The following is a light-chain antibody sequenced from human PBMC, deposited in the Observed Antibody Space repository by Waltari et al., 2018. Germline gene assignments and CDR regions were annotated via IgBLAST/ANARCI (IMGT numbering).Light chain of an antibody. CDR2: GAS. CDR1: QRVSRRY. V-gene: IGKV3-20*01. Sequence: EIVLTQSPGTLSLYPGERATLSCRVSQRVSRRYLAWYQQKPGQAPRLLLYGASSRATGIPDRVSGSGSGTDFTLTISRLEPEDFAVYYCQQYGSFWTFGQGTKVEIK. CDR3: QQYGSFWT. J-gene: IGKJ1*01.